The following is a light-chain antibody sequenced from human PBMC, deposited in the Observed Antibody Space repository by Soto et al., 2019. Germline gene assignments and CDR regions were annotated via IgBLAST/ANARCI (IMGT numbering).Light chain of an antibody. CDR2: ENN. J-gene: IGLJ1*01. Sequence: QSVLTQPPSASGAPGQRVTISCSGSASNIGRDPVNWYQQVPGTAPKLLIYENNHRPSGVPGRFSGSKSGTSASLVISGLQSEDEAEYFCAGWDGSLKGFVFGTGTKATV. CDR3: AGWDGSLKGFV. CDR1: ASNIGRDP. V-gene: IGLV1-44*01.